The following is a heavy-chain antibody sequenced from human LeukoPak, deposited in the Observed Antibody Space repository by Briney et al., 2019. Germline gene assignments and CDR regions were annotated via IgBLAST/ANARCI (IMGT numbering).Heavy chain of an antibody. J-gene: IGHJ5*02. CDR2: IYYSGST. CDR1: GGSINSSSYY. D-gene: IGHD6-13*01. Sequence: SETLSLTCTVSGGSINSSSYYWGWIRQPPGKGLEWIGSIYYSGSTYYNPSLKSRVTISVDTSKNQFSLKLSSVTAADTAVYYCATSSSSWSSGWFDPWGQGTLVTVSS. V-gene: IGHV4-39*07. CDR3: ATSSSSWSSGWFDP.